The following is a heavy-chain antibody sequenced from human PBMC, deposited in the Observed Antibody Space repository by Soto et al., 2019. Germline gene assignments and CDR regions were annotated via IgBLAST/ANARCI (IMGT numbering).Heavy chain of an antibody. D-gene: IGHD3-16*01. CDR1: GGSFSGYY. V-gene: IGHV4-34*01. CDR3: ARVLGDAGFDY. Sequence: QVQLQQWGAGPLKPSETLSLTCAVYGGSFSGYYWSWIRQPPGKGLEWIGEINHSGSTNYNPSLKSRVTISVDTSKNQFSLKLSSVTAADTAVYYCARVLGDAGFDYWGQGTLVTVSS. J-gene: IGHJ4*02. CDR2: INHSGST.